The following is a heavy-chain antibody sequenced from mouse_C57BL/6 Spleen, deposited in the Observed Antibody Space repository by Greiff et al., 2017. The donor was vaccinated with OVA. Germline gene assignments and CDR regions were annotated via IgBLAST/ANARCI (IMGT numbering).Heavy chain of an antibody. D-gene: IGHD1-1*01. CDR1: GYTFTSYW. J-gene: IGHJ4*01. Sequence: QVQLQQPGAELVKPGASVKLSCKASGYTFTSYWMQWVKQRPGQGLEWIGEIDPSDSYTNYNQKFKGKATLTVDKSSSTAYMQLSSLTSEDSAVYYCARGDYGSSLYAMDYWGQGTSVTVSS. V-gene: IGHV1-50*01. CDR3: ARGDYGSSLYAMDY. CDR2: IDPSDSYT.